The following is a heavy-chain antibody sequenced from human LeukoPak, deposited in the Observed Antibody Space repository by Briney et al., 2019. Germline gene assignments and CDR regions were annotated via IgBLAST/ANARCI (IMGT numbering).Heavy chain of an antibody. CDR3: ARGHVRESGSLYDAFDI. J-gene: IGHJ3*02. D-gene: IGHD1-26*01. CDR2: VSYDGDNS. Sequence: GGSLSLSCAASGFTFGSYALHWVRQAPGKGLEWVAVVSYDGDNSHHADSVKGRFSISRDNSKSTLFLQMNGLRPEDTAVYYCARGHVRESGSLYDAFDIWGQRTVVSVSS. V-gene: IGHV3-30-3*01. CDR1: GFTFGSYA.